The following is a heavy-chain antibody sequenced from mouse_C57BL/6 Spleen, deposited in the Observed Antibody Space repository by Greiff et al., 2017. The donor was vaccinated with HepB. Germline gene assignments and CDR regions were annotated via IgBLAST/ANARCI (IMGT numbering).Heavy chain of an antibody. V-gene: IGHV14-4*01. CDR1: GFNIKDDY. CDR2: IDPENGDT. D-gene: IGHD2-10*02. Sequence: EVQLQQSGAELVRPGASVKLSCTASGFNIKDDYMHWVKQRPEQGLEWIGWIDPENGDTEYASKFQGKATITADTSSNTVYLQLSSLTSEDTAVYYCTTSLGFAYWGQGTLVTVSA. J-gene: IGHJ3*01. CDR3: TTSLGFAY.